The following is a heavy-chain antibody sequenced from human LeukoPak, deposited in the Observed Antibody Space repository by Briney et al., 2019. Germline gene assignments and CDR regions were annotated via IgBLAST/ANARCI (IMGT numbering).Heavy chain of an antibody. CDR1: GFTFSNYA. Sequence: GGSLRLSCAASGFTFSNYAMHWVRQAPGKGLEWVAVISDDGSNKYYGDSVKGRCTISRDSSKNTVYLQMNSLRAEDTAVYYCAKDRYSSGWYSDFDYWGQGTLVTVSS. D-gene: IGHD6-19*01. CDR2: ISDDGSNK. V-gene: IGHV3-30*18. J-gene: IGHJ4*02. CDR3: AKDRYSSGWYSDFDY.